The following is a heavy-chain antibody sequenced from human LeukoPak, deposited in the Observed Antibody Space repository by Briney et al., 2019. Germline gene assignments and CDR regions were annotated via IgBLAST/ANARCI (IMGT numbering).Heavy chain of an antibody. CDR2: ISSSGSTI. V-gene: IGHV3-48*03. Sequence: GGSLRLSCAASGFTFSSYEMNWVRQAPGKGLEWVSYISSSGSTIYYADFVKGRFTISRDNAKNSLYLQMNSLRAEDTAVYYCAREYYVYDYVWGSYRYFDYWGQGTLVTVSS. D-gene: IGHD3-16*02. CDR1: GFTFSSYE. J-gene: IGHJ4*02. CDR3: AREYYVYDYVWGSYRYFDY.